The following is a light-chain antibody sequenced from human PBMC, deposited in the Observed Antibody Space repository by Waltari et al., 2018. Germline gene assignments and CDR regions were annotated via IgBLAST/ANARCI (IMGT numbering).Light chain of an antibody. J-gene: IGLJ2*01. Sequence: QSALTQPASVSGSPGQSVTIFCAGTSNDVGGYNSVSRYQEHPGQAPRVIIYDVSDRPSGVSDRFSGSKSGNTASLTISGLQAEDEADYYCSSQSSNDVVLFGGGTKLTVL. CDR2: DVS. CDR3: SSQSSNDVVL. V-gene: IGLV2-14*01. CDR1: SNDVGGYNS.